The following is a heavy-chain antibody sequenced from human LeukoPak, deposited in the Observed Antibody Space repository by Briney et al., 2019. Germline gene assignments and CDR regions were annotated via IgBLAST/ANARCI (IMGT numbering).Heavy chain of an antibody. CDR3: ARGFRVVRGVIPYLDY. CDR2: IWFDGKNE. V-gene: IGHV3-33*01. D-gene: IGHD3-10*01. J-gene: IGHJ4*02. Sequence: GGSLRLSCAASGFTFSGYGMHWVRLAPGKGLEWVADIWFDGKNEHFAASVKGRFTISRDNSKKTMYLQINSLRAEDTAVYYCARGFRVVRGVIPYLDYWGQGTLVTVSS. CDR1: GFTFSGYG.